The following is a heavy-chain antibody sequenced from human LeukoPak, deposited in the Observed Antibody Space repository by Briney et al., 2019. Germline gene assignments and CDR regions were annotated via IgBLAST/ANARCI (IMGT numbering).Heavy chain of an antibody. CDR1: GYTFTSYY. CDR2: INPSGGST. D-gene: IGHD5-18*01. J-gene: IGHJ4*02. V-gene: IGHV1-46*01. CDR3: ARDLRFHSYGQTPGY. Sequence: GASVKVSCKASGYTFTSYYMHWVRQALGQGLEWMGIINPSGGSTSYAQKFQGRVTMTRDTSTSTVYMELSSLRSEDTAVYYCARDLRFHSYGQTPGYWGQGTLVTVSS.